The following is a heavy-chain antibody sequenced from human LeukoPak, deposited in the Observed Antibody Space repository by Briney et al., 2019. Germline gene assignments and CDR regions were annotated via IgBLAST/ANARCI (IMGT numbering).Heavy chain of an antibody. CDR3: AGRRDSSGSYDF. D-gene: IGHD3-22*01. V-gene: IGHV5-51*01. CDR2: IFPDDSDT. J-gene: IGHJ4*02. CDR1: GSSFTNYW. Sequence: GESLKISCKGSGSSFTNYWIGWVRQMPGKGLEWMGIIFPDDSDTRYSPSFQGQVTISADKSISTAYLQWSSLKASDTAMYYCAGRRDSSGSYDFWGQGTLVTVSS.